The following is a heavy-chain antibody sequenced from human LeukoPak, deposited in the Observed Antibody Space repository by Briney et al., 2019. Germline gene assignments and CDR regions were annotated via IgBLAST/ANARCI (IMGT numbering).Heavy chain of an antibody. CDR3: ARNLFGP. J-gene: IGHJ5*02. V-gene: IGHV3-53*05. CDR2: IYSGGST. Sequence: GGSLRLSCAASGFTVSSDYMSWVRQAPGKGLEWVSVIYSGGSTYYADSVKGRFTISRDKSKNTVYLQMNSLRFEDTAMYYCARNLFGPWGQGTLVTGSS. CDR1: GFTVSSDY.